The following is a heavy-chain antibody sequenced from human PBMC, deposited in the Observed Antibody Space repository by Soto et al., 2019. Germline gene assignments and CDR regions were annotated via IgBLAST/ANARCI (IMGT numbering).Heavy chain of an antibody. CDR1: GGSISSSIYY. D-gene: IGHD6-19*01. CDR2: IYYSGST. J-gene: IGHJ6*02. V-gene: IGHV4-39*01. CDR3: AILEANLAVAGSSYYYYYGMDV. Sequence: PSETLSLTCTVSGGSISSSIYYWGWIRQPPGKGLEWIGSIYYSGSTYYNPSLKSRVTISVDTSKNQFSLKLSSVTAADTAVYYCAILEANLAVAGSSYYYYYGMDVWGQGTTVTVSS.